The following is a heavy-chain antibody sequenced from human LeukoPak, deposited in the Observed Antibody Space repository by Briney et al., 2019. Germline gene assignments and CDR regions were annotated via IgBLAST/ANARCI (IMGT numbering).Heavy chain of an antibody. V-gene: IGHV3-53*01. Sequence: GESLRLSCAASGFTVSSNYMSWVRQAPGKGLEWVSVIYTGGSTYYADSVKGRFTISRDNSKNTLYLQMNSLRAEDTAVYYCARAQQVHSGSPPGYWGQGTLVTVSS. D-gene: IGHD1-26*01. CDR2: IYTGGST. CDR3: ARAQQVHSGSPPGY. CDR1: GFTVSSNY. J-gene: IGHJ4*02.